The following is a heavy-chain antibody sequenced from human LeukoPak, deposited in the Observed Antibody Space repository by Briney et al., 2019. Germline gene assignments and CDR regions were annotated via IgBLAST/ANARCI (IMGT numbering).Heavy chain of an antibody. CDR3: ARGSVTARVY. J-gene: IGHJ4*02. D-gene: IGHD2-21*02. V-gene: IGHV3-53*01. CDR2: IYSGGNT. CDR1: GFSVSNTY. Sequence: GGSLRLSCAASGFSVSNTYMSSVRQAPGKGLEWVSIIYSGGNTYYADSVKGRFTISRDNSKNTLYLQMNRLRPEDTAVYYCARGSVTARVYWRQGTLVTVSS.